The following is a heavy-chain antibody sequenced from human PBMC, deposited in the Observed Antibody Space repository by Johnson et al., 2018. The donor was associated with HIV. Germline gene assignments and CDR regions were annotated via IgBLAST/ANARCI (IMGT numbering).Heavy chain of an antibody. D-gene: IGHD3-22*01. V-gene: IGHV3-9*01. CDR3: ARATYYYDTSGYLTRPRAFDV. Sequence: VQLVESGGGLVQPGRSLRLSCAASGFTFDDYAMHWVRQAPGKGLEWVSGINWNGGSTGYADSVKGRFTISRDNAKNSLYLQMNSLRAEDTALYYCARATYYYDTSGYLTRPRAFDVWGLGTMVTVSS. J-gene: IGHJ3*01. CDR1: GFTFDDYA. CDR2: INWNGGST.